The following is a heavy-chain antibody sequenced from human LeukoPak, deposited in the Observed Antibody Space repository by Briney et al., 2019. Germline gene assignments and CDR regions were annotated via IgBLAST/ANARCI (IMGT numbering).Heavy chain of an antibody. CDR1: GGTFSSYA. CDR2: IIPIFGTA. Sequence: SVKVSCKASGGTFSSYAISWVRQAPGQGLEWMGGIIPIFGTAHYAQKFQGRVTITADKSTSTAYMELSSLRSEDTAVYYCARRLSGSYDAFDIWGQGTMVTVSS. D-gene: IGHD1-26*01. CDR3: ARRLSGSYDAFDI. J-gene: IGHJ3*02. V-gene: IGHV1-69*06.